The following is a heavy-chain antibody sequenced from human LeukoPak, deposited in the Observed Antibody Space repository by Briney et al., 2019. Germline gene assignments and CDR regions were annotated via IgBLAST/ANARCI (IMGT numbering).Heavy chain of an antibody. V-gene: IGHV4-4*02. D-gene: IGHD2-2*01. CDR3: ARGECSSTSCYPLFNYYYYYGMDV. J-gene: IGHJ6*02. Sequence: PSETLSLTCAVSGGSISSSNWWSWVRQPPGKGLEWIGEIYHSGSTNYNPSLKSRVTISVDTSKNQFSLKLSSVTAADTAVYYCARGECSSTSCYPLFNYYYYYGMDVWGQGTTVTVSS. CDR2: IYHSGST. CDR1: GGSISSSNW.